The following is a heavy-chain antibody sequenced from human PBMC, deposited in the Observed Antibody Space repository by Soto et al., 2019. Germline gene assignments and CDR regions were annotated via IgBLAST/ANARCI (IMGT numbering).Heavy chain of an antibody. Sequence: ASVKVSCKVSGYTLTELSMHWVRQAPGKGLEWMGGFDPEDGETIYAQKFQGRVTMTEDTSTDTAYMELSSLRSEDTAVYYCATGLLSSGYYLYYFDYWGQGTLVTVSS. V-gene: IGHV1-24*01. J-gene: IGHJ4*02. D-gene: IGHD3-22*01. CDR2: FDPEDGET. CDR3: ATGLLSSGYYLYYFDY. CDR1: GYTLTELS.